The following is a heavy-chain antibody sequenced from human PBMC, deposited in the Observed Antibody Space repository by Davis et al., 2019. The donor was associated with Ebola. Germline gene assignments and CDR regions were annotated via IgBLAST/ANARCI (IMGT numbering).Heavy chain of an antibody. CDR2: IYYSGST. Sequence: SETLSLTCTVSGGSISSGGYYWSWIRQPPGKGLEWIGYIYYSGSTNYNPSLKSRVTISVDTSKNQFSLKLSSVTAADTAMYYCARRGTSSWYAGWFDPWGQGTLVTVSS. D-gene: IGHD6-13*01. CDR3: ARRGTSSWYAGWFDP. CDR1: GGSISSGGYY. V-gene: IGHV4-61*08. J-gene: IGHJ5*02.